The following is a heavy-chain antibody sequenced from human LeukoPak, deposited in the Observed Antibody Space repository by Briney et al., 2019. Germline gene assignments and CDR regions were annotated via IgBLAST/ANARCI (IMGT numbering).Heavy chain of an antibody. Sequence: GGSLRLSCAASGFTFSSYAVSWVRQAPGKGLEWVSSISGRDSTTYYADSVKGRFTISRENSKNTLYLQMNSLRAEDTAVYYCATSGGSYWSWGQGTLVTVSS. CDR3: ATSGGSYWS. J-gene: IGHJ5*02. CDR2: ISGRDSTT. V-gene: IGHV3-23*01. CDR1: GFTFSSYA. D-gene: IGHD1-26*01.